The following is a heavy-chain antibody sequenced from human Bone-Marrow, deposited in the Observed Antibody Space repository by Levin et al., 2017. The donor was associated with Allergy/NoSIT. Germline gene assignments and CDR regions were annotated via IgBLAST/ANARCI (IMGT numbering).Heavy chain of an antibody. D-gene: IGHD5-18*01. CDR1: GGSTRSTSYY. CDR2: IYYSGKI. J-gene: IGHJ4*02. Sequence: PSQTLSLTCHVSGGSTRSTSYYWSWVRQPPGKALEWIVSIYYSGKIYYNPSLESRATISVDTSKNQFSLKVNSVTAADAAVYACARQTWIHKGYFDSWGQGTLVTVSS. CDR3: ARQTWIHKGYFDS. V-gene: IGHV4-39*01.